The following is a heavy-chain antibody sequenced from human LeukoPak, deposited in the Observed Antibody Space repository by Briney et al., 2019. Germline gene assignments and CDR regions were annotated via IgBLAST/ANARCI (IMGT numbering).Heavy chain of an antibody. Sequence: SETLSLTCTVSGGSISSYYWSWIRQPPGKGLEWIGYIYTSGSTNYNPSLKSRVTISVDTSKNQFSLKLSSVTAADMAVYYCARSWGSGSYFAFDYWGQGTLVTVSS. CDR3: ARSWGSGSYFAFDY. V-gene: IGHV4-4*09. CDR2: IYTSGST. D-gene: IGHD1-26*01. CDR1: GGSISSYY. J-gene: IGHJ4*02.